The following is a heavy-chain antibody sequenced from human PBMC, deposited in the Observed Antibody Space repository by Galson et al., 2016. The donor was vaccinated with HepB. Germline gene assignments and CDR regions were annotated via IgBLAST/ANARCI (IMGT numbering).Heavy chain of an antibody. Sequence: SLRLSCAASGFTFSDYYMTWVRQSPAKGLEWLSYITFDGTPVYYADSVKGRFTISRDNAKNSLYLQMNSLRAEDTAVYYCARGTIAPGLDYWGQGTLVTVSS. CDR1: GFTFSDYY. CDR3: ARGTIAPGLDY. J-gene: IGHJ4*02. CDR2: ITFDGTPV. D-gene: IGHD1-14*01. V-gene: IGHV3-11*04.